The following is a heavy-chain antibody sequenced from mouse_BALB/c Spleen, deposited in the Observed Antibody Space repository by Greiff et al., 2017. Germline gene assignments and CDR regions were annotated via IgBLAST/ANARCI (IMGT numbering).Heavy chain of an antibody. CDR1: GFTFSDYY. Sequence: EVKLMESGGGLVKPGGSLKLSCAASGFTFSDYYMYWVRQTPEKRLEWVATISDGGSYTYYPDSVKGRFTISRDNAKNNLYLQMSSLKSEDTAMYYCARDRGLTGTGFAYWGQGTLVTVSA. CDR3: ARDRGLTGTGFAY. J-gene: IGHJ3*01. V-gene: IGHV5-4*02. CDR2: ISDGGSYT. D-gene: IGHD4-1*01.